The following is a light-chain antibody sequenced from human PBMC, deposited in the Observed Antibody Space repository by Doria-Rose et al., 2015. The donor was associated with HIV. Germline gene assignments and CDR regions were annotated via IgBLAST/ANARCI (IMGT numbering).Light chain of an antibody. CDR1: QSVTSNY. J-gene: IGKJ1*01. CDR2: GAS. CDR3: QQFDSSPST. Sequence: TQSPGTLSLSPGERATLSCRASQSVTSNYLAWYQQKTGQAPRLLIYGASTSATGIPDRFSGSGSGTDFTLTITSLEPEDFAVYYCQQFDSSPSTFAQGTKREIK. V-gene: IGKV3-20*01.